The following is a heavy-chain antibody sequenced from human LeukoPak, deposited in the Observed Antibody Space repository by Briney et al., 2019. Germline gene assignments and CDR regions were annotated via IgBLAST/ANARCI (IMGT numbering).Heavy chain of an antibody. D-gene: IGHD5-24*01. J-gene: IGHJ3*02. CDR2: VYSGGST. V-gene: IGHV3-53*01. Sequence: GGSLRLSCAASGFTFSSYSMNWVRQAPGKGLEWLSVVYSGGSTYYADSVKGRFTISRDNSKNTLYLQMSSLRADDTAVYFCARGGDGYNFRFSAFDIWGQGTMVTVSS. CDR1: GFTFSSYS. CDR3: ARGGDGYNFRFSAFDI.